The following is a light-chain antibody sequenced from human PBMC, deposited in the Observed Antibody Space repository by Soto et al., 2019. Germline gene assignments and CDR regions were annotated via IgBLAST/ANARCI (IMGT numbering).Light chain of an antibody. CDR3: CSSAPESTYV. CDR1: SSDVGAYDA. CDR2: RGT. Sequence: QSALAQPASVSGSPGQSITISCTGTSSDVGAYDAVSWYQQHPGKAPQVIIYRGTKRPSGVSTRFSGSVSGNTASLTVSGLQAEDEAEYFCCSSAPESTYVFRTGTKLTVL. J-gene: IGLJ1*01. V-gene: IGLV2-23*01.